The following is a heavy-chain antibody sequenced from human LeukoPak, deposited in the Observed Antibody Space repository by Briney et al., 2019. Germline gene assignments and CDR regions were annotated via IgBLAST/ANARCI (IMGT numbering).Heavy chain of an antibody. Sequence: GASVKVSCKASGYTFTSYDINWVRQATGQGLEWMGWMNPNSGNTGYAQKFQGRVTMTRNTSISTAYMELSSLRSEDTAVYYCAIFCGTSFSCGYGMDVWGQGTTVTVSS. J-gene: IGHJ6*02. D-gene: IGHD2-2*01. CDR1: GYTFTSYD. V-gene: IGHV1-8*01. CDR2: MNPNSGNT. CDR3: AIFCGTSFSCGYGMDV.